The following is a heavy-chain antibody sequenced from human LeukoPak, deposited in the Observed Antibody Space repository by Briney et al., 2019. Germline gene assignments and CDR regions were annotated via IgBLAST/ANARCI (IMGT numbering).Heavy chain of an antibody. Sequence: GGSLRLSCAASGFTFSNYAMSWVRQAPGRGAEWVSAISSSGDRTYYADSVKGRFTISRDNSKNTLFLRMNSLRAEDTAVYYCAKATGYLLWGQGTLVIVSS. D-gene: IGHD1-14*01. CDR3: AKATGYLL. CDR2: ISSSGDRT. V-gene: IGHV3-23*01. CDR1: GFTFSNYA. J-gene: IGHJ4*02.